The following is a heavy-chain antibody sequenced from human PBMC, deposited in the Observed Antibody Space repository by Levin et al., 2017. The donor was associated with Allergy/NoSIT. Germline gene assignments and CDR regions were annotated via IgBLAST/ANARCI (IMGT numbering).Heavy chain of an antibody. CDR1: GVAFSSYS. CDR3: AGMKRNILQTFGI. V-gene: IGHV3-48*02. D-gene: IGHD2/OR15-2a*01. J-gene: IGHJ3*02. CDR2: ISSSSSSI. Sequence: QAGGSLRLSCVASGVAFSSYSMNWVRQAPGKGLEWISYISSSSSSIDYADSVKGRFTISRDNAKNSLFLQMNSLRDEDTAVYFCAGMKRNILQTFGIWGQGTMVTVSS.